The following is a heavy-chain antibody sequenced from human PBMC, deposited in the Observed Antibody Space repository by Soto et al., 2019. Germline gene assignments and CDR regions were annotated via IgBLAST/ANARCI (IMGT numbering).Heavy chain of an antibody. Sequence: QLQLQESGSGLVKPSQTLSLTCAVSGGSISSGGYSWSWIRQPPGKGLEWIGYIYHSGSTYYNPSLKSRVTISVGRYKNQFSLKLSSVTVADTAVYYCARLNVVMAGQYFDYWGQGTLVTVSS. CDR1: GGSISSGGYS. CDR2: IYHSGST. V-gene: IGHV4-30-2*01. J-gene: IGHJ4*02. D-gene: IGHD3-22*01. CDR3: ARLNVVMAGQYFDY.